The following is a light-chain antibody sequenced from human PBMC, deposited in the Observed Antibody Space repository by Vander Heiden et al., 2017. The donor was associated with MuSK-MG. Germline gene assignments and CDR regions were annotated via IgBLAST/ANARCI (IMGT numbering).Light chain of an antibody. CDR2: GAS. V-gene: IGKV3-15*01. Sequence: IVMPHSPATLSVSPGDRATLSCRARQSVSSNLAWYQQKPGQAPRLLIYGASTRATGIPARFSGSGYGTEFTLTISSRQSEDFAVYYCQQHNNWPRLTFGGGTKVEIK. J-gene: IGKJ4*01. CDR1: QSVSSN. CDR3: QQHNNWPRLT.